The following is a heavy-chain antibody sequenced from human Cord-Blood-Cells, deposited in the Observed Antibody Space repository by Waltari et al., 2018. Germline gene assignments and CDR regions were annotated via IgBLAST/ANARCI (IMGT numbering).Heavy chain of an antibody. CDR2: IYYSGST. CDR3: ARRPWGGYFDY. D-gene: IGHD3-16*01. CDR1: GGSISSSSYS. Sequence: QLQLQESGPGLVKPSETLSLPCTVPGGSISSSSYSWGWIRQPPGKGLEWIGSIYYSGSTYYNPSLKSRVTISVDTSKNQFSLKLSSVTAADTAVYYCARRPWGGYFDYWGQGTLVTVSS. J-gene: IGHJ4*02. V-gene: IGHV4-39*07.